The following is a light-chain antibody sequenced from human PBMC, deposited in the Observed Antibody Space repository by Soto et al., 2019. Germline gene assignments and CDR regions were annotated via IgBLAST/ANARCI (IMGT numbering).Light chain of an antibody. CDR2: DAS. J-gene: IGKJ4*02. CDR3: QQYDNLLLT. V-gene: IGKV1-33*01. CDR1: QDLSNY. Sequence: DIQMTQSPSSLSASVGDRVTITCQASQDLSNYLNWYQQKPGKAPKLLIYDASNLETGVPSRFSGSGSVTDFTFTISSLQSEDIATDYWQQYDNLLLTFGGGTKVDIK.